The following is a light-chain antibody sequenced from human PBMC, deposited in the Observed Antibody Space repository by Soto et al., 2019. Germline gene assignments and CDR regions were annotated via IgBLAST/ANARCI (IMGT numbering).Light chain of an antibody. CDR3: MQTIQIPPT. Sequence: DIVLTQTPLSSPVTLGQPASISCRSSQSLVDSAGNTYLSWLQQRPDQPPRLLIYKISDRFSGVPDXXSGSGAGTDFTLRISRVEAEDVGVYYCMQTIQIPPTFGQGTKLEIK. CDR2: KIS. CDR1: QSLVDSAGNTY. J-gene: IGKJ2*01. V-gene: IGKV2-24*01.